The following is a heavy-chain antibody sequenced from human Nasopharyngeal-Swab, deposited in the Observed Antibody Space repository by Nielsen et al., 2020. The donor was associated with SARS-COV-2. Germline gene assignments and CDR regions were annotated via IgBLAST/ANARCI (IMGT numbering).Heavy chain of an antibody. Sequence: GGSLRLSCAASGFTSSSYTMNWVRQAPGKGLEWVSSISPTSDYIYYAESVKGRLTISRDNAKNSLFLQMNSLRAEETAIYYCVRGSYGHYDSWGQGALITVSS. CDR2: ISPTSDYI. CDR3: VRGSYGHYDS. CDR1: GFTSSSYT. V-gene: IGHV3-21*06. J-gene: IGHJ5*01. D-gene: IGHD4-17*01.